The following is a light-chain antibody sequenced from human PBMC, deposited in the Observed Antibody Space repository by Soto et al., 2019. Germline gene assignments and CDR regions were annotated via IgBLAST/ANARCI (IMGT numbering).Light chain of an antibody. CDR3: QQYDTYPLT. V-gene: IGKV1-5*01. Sequence: DIQMTQSPSTLSASVGDRVTITCRASQSISSWLAWYQQKPGKGPKLLIYDASSLESGVPSRFSGSGSGTEFTLTISSLQPDDFATYYCQQYDTYPLTFGGGTKVEI. J-gene: IGKJ4*01. CDR1: QSISSW. CDR2: DAS.